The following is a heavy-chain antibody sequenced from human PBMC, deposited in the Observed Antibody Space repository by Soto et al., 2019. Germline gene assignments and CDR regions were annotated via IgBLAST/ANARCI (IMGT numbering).Heavy chain of an antibody. CDR2: IFWNDDK. Sequence: QITLKESGPTLVKPTQTLTLTCTFSGFSLSTSGVGVGWIRQPPGEALEWLALIFWNDDKRYSPSLRSRLTIPKDTSKTQVVLAMTDMDPVDTATYYCAHSARRYNWNEGYYYYLDVWGKGTTVTVSS. CDR3: AHSARRYNWNEGYYYYLDV. V-gene: IGHV2-5*01. CDR1: GFSLSTSGVG. J-gene: IGHJ6*03. D-gene: IGHD1-20*01.